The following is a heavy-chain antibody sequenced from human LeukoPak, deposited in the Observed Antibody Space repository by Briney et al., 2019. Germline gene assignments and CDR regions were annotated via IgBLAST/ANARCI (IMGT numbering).Heavy chain of an antibody. Sequence: SETLSLTCSVSGGSFSNNFWSWVRQPAGKGLEWIGRIYPSGNTNYNPSLKSRVTLSVDTSKTQFYLCLSSVTAADTAVYYCAREDSGSYYNFYYFYMDVWGKGTTVTISS. CDR3: AREDSGSYYNFYYFYMDV. CDR1: GGSFSNNF. V-gene: IGHV4-4*07. J-gene: IGHJ6*03. D-gene: IGHD3-10*01. CDR2: IYPSGNT.